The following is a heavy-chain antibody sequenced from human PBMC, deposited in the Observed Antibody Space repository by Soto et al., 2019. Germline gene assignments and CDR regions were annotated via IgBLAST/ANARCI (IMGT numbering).Heavy chain of an antibody. CDR2: ISYDGSNK. J-gene: IGHJ4*02. Sequence: PGGSLRLSCAASGFTFSSYGMHWVRQAPGKGLEWVAVISYDGSNKYYADSVKGRFTISRDNSKNTLYLQMNSLRAEDTAVYYCARDLRGDRIFAYWGQGTLVTVSS. V-gene: IGHV3-30*03. CDR1: GFTFSSYG. D-gene: IGHD2-21*02. CDR3: ARDLRGDRIFAY.